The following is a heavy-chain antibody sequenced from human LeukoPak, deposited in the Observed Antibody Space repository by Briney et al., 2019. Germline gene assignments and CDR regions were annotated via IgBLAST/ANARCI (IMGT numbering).Heavy chain of an antibody. CDR3: ARDRDSSSWYDY. CDR1: GYTFTGYY. Sequence: ASVKVSCKASGYTFTGYYMHWVRQAPGQGLEWMGWINPNSGGTNYAQKFQGRATVTRDTSISTAYMELSRLRSDDTAVYYCARDRDSSSWYDYWGQGTLVTVSS. D-gene: IGHD6-13*01. CDR2: INPNSGGT. V-gene: IGHV1-2*02. J-gene: IGHJ4*02.